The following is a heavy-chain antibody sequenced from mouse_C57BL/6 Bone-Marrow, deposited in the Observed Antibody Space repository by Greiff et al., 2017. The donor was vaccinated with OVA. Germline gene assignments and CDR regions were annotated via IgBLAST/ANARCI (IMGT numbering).Heavy chain of an antibody. D-gene: IGHD4-1*02. CDR2: INPSSGYT. J-gene: IGHJ3*01. Sequence: VQLQQSGAELARPGASVKMFCKASGYTFTSYTMHWVKQRPGQGLEWIGYINPSSGYTKYNQKFKDKATLTADKSSSTAYMQLSSLTSEDSAVYYCAPQLGRGWFAYWGQGTLVTVSA. CDR1: GYTFTSYT. V-gene: IGHV1-4*01. CDR3: APQLGRGWFAY.